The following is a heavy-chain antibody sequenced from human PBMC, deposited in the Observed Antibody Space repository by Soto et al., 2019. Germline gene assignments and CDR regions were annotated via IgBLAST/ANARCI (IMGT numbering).Heavy chain of an antibody. Sequence: ASVKVSCKVSGYTLTELSIHWVRQAPGKGLEWMGGFDPEDGETIYAQKFQGRVTMTEDTSTDTAYMELSSLRSEDTAVYYCATGRRVITGPRLGMDVWGQGTTVTVSS. D-gene: IGHD1-20*01. CDR1: GYTLTELS. J-gene: IGHJ6*02. V-gene: IGHV1-24*01. CDR3: ATGRRVITGPRLGMDV. CDR2: FDPEDGET.